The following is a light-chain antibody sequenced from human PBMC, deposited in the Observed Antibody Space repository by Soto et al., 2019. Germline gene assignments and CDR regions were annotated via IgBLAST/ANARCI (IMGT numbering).Light chain of an antibody. Sequence: DIQMTQSPSSLSASVGDRVTITCRASQSISSYLNWYQQKPEKAPKLLIYAASSLQSGVPSRFSGSGSGTDFTLTISSQQPEDFATYYCQQSYSSPLWTFGQGTKVEIK. CDR2: AAS. CDR3: QQSYSSPLWT. V-gene: IGKV1-39*01. CDR1: QSISSY. J-gene: IGKJ1*01.